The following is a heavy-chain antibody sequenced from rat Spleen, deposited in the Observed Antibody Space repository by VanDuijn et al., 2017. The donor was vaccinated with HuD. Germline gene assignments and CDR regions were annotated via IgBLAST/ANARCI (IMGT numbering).Heavy chain of an antibody. CDR3: ATMGITSFYYVMDA. Sequence: EVQLVESGGGLVQPGRSMKLSCAASGFTFSDYAMAWVRQAPTKGLEWVASMSHDGGGTYYRDSVKDRFTISRDNAKSSLYLLMDSLRSEDTATYYVATMGITSFYYVMDAWGQGASVTVSS. CDR1: GFTFSDYA. V-gene: IGHV5-20*01. D-gene: IGHD1-9*01. CDR2: MSHDGGGT. J-gene: IGHJ4*01.